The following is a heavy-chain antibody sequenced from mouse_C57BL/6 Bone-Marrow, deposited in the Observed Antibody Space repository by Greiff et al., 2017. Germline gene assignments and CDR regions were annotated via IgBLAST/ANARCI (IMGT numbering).Heavy chain of an antibody. V-gene: IGHV1-61*01. Sequence: VQLQQPGAELVRPGSSVKLSCKASGYTFTSYWMDWVKQRPGQGLEWIGNIYPSDSETHYNQKFKDKATLTVDKSSSTAYMQLSSLTSEDSAVYYGARRGDYDVGVAYWGQGTLVTVSA. CDR1: GYTFTSYW. J-gene: IGHJ3*01. CDR2: IYPSDSET. CDR3: ARRGDYDVGVAY. D-gene: IGHD2-4*01.